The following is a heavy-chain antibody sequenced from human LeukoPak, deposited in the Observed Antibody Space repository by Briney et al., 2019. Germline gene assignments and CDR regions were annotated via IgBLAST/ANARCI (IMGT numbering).Heavy chain of an antibody. CDR2: IDYSGYT. J-gene: IGHJ5*02. D-gene: IGHD2-2*01. CDR1: EGSISHDY. Sequence: SETLSLTCNISEGSISHDYWVWVRQPPGKGLEWIAYIDYSGYTDYNPSVKRRVTMSIDTSKGQFTLHLRSVSAADTAIYYCTTCAPNRYWFATWGQGIQVTVSS. CDR3: TTCAPNRYWFAT. V-gene: IGHV4-59*08.